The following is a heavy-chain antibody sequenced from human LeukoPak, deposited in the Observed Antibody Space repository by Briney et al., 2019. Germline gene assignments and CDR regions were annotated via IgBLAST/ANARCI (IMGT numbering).Heavy chain of an antibody. CDR2: IYYSGPT. V-gene: IGHV4-59*08. CDR3: AHGSSGYNVFHV. CDR1: GGSISNYY. Sequence: ASETLSLTCNVSGGSISNYYWKWIRQPPGNRLEWIGHIYYSGPTTYNPSLKSRVTISIDTSKNQFSLKLGSVTAADTAVYYCAHGSSGYNVFHVWGRGTVVAVSS. J-gene: IGHJ3*01. D-gene: IGHD3-22*01.